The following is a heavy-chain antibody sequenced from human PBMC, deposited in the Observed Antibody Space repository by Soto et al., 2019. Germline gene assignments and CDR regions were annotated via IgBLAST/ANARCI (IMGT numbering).Heavy chain of an antibody. CDR3: ARVVDSGYYPDY. D-gene: IGHD3-22*01. Sequence: LRLSCAASGFTFSDYYMSWIRQAPGKGLEWVSYISGSGFTIYYADSVKGRFTISRDNAKNSLYLQMNSLRAEDTAVYYCARVVDSGYYPDYWGQGTLVTVSS. CDR2: ISGSGFTI. J-gene: IGHJ4*02. CDR1: GFTFSDYY. V-gene: IGHV3-11*01.